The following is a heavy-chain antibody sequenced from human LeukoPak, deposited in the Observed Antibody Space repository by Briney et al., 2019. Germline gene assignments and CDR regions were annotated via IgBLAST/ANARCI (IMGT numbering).Heavy chain of an antibody. V-gene: IGHV4-39*01. CDR1: GGSISSRSYY. CDR3: ARQSLHSYGDYFDY. Sequence: SETLSLTCNASGGSISSRSYYWSWLRQPPGKGLEWIATIYHSGSTYYNPSLKSRVTISVDTSKNQFSLKLSSVTAADTAVYYCARQSLHSYGDYFDYWGQGTLVTVSS. J-gene: IGHJ4*02. CDR2: IYHSGST. D-gene: IGHD5-18*01.